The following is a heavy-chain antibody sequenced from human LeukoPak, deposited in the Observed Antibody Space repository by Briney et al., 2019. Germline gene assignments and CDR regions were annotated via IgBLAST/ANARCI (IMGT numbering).Heavy chain of an antibody. J-gene: IGHJ4*02. CDR2: INTDGSST. Sequence: GGSLRLSCAASGFTFSSYWMHWVRQAPGKGLVWVSRINTDGSSTNYADSVKGRFTISRDNAKNSLYLQMNSLRAEDTAVYYCARTYYDFWSGYSTQGSFDYWGQGTLVTVSS. D-gene: IGHD3-3*01. V-gene: IGHV3-74*01. CDR1: GFTFSSYW. CDR3: ARTYYDFWSGYSTQGSFDY.